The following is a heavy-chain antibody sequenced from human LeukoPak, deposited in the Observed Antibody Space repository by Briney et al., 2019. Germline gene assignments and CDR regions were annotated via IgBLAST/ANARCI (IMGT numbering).Heavy chain of an antibody. CDR2: INPNSGGT. Sequence: ASVKVSCKASGYTFTGYYMHWVRQAPGQGLEWMGRINPNSGGTNYAQKFQGRVTMTRDTSISTAYMELSRLRPDDTAVYYCAIGGLLWFGELSDPSFDYWGQGTLVTVSS. D-gene: IGHD3-10*01. V-gene: IGHV1-2*06. J-gene: IGHJ4*02. CDR3: AIGGLLWFGELSDPSFDY. CDR1: GYTFTGYY.